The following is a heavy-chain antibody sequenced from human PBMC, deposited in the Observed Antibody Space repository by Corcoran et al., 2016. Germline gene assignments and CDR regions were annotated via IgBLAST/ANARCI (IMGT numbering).Heavy chain of an antibody. J-gene: IGHJ2*01. CDR2: INPSGGST. CDR3: ASSRRDGYNWNWYFDL. Sequence: QVQLVQSGAEVKKPGASVKVSCKASGYTFTSYYMHWVRQAPGQGLEWMGIINPSGGSTSYAQKFQGRVTMTRDTSTSTVYMELSSLRSEDTAVYYCASSRRDGYNWNWYFDLWGRGTLVTVSS. V-gene: IGHV1-46*01. D-gene: IGHD5-12*01. CDR1: GYTFTSYY.